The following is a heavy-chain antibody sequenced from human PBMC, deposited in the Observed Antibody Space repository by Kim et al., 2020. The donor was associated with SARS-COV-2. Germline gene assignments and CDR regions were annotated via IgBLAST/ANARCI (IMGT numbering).Heavy chain of an antibody. CDR2: TSSYNGDT. CDR1: GYTFNTSG. Sequence: ASVKVSCRASGYTFNTSGVSWVRQAPGQGLEWMGWTSSYNGDTLYSEKFQARVTMTTDTSTRTAYMEVRSLTSDETAIYYCVRDEGGSGGAFDYWGQGTLVTVSS. J-gene: IGHJ4*01. V-gene: IGHV1-18*01. D-gene: IGHD6-19*01. CDR3: VRDEGGSGGAFDY.